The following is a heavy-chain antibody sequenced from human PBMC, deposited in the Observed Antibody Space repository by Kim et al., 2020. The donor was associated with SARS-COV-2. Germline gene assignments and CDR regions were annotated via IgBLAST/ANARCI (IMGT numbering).Heavy chain of an antibody. J-gene: IGHJ4*02. D-gene: IGHD3-10*01. Sequence: ADSVKGLFTISRDNSKNTLYLQMNSLRAEDTAVYYCARDEYGSGSYYTDYWGQGTLVTVSS. CDR3: ARDEYGSGSYYTDY. V-gene: IGHV3-53*01.